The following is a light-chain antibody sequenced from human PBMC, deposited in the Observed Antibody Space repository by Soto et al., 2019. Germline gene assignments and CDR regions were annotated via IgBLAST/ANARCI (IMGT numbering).Light chain of an antibody. J-gene: IGKJ5*01. CDR3: QQSYRFPRT. Sequence: DIQMTQSPSSLSVSVEDRVTISCRASQSISRYLHWYQQKPGKAPKLLIYGASTLQSGVPSRFSGSGSGTEFTLTINSLQPEDFATYYCQQSYRFPRTFGQGTRLEIK. CDR2: GAS. V-gene: IGKV1-39*01. CDR1: QSISRY.